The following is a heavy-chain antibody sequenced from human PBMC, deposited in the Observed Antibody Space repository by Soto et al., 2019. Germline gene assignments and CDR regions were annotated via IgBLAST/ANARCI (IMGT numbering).Heavy chain of an antibody. CDR2: ISFDGSTE. J-gene: IGHJ6*01. Sequence: QVQLVESGGGVVQPGRSLRLSCAASGFTFISYAMHWVRQAPGKGLEWVAVISFDGSTEYYADSVKGRFTISRDNSKNTVYLQTNNLRSEDTAVYYCARSWHGSGSYTHFYYVLDVW. CDR1: GFTFISYA. V-gene: IGHV3-30-3*01. CDR3: ARSWHGSGSYTHFYYVLDV. D-gene: IGHD3-10*01.